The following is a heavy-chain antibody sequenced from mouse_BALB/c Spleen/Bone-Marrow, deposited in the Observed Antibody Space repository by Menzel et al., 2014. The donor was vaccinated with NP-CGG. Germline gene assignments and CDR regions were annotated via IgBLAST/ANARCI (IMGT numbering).Heavy chain of an antibody. CDR2: IYPGSGNT. Sequence: QVQLQQSGTELVRPGTSVKISCKASGYAFTNYWLGWVKQRPGHGLEWIGDIYPGSGNTYYNEKFKSKATLTADKSSSTAYMRLSCLTSEDSAVYFCTRRRSHDYWGQGTTLTGSS. CDR3: TRRRSHDY. V-gene: IGHV1-63*01. CDR1: GYAFTNYW. J-gene: IGHJ2*01.